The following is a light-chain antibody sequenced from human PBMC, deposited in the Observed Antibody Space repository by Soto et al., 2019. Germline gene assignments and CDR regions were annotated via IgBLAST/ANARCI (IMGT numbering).Light chain of an antibody. CDR1: QSVSSSY. V-gene: IGKV3-20*01. Sequence: EIVLTQSPGILSLSPGERATLSCRASQSVSSSYLAWYQQKPGQAPRLLIYGASNRATGIPGRFSASGSKTNFPLTISRLEPEDVAVYYCQQYGSSPPYTFGQGTQLEIK. CDR2: GAS. J-gene: IGKJ2*01. CDR3: QQYGSSPPYT.